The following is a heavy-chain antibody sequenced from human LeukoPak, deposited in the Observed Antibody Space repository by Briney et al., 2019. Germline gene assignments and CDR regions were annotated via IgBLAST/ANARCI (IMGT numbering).Heavy chain of an antibody. Sequence: GGSLRLSCAASGFTVSSNYMSWGRQAPGKGLEWVSVIYSGGSTYYADSVKGRFTISRDNSKNTLYLQMNSLRAEDTAVYYCARLDGARDAFDIWGQGTMVTVSS. CDR2: IYSGGST. CDR1: GFTVSSNY. V-gene: IGHV3-66*01. D-gene: IGHD4-17*01. J-gene: IGHJ3*02. CDR3: ARLDGARDAFDI.